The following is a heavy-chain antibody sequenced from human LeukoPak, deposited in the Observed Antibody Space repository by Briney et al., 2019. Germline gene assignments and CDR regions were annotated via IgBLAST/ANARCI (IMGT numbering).Heavy chain of an antibody. CDR3: ARDGPDYGGNSYYYGMDV. D-gene: IGHD4-23*01. Sequence: GGSLRLSCAASGFTFSSYAMSWVRQAPGKGLEWVSDVSGSGASTYYADSVKGRFTISRDNSKNTLYLQMNSLRAEDTAVYYCARDGPDYGGNSYYYGMDVWGQGTTVTVSS. J-gene: IGHJ6*02. CDR1: GFTFSSYA. V-gene: IGHV3-23*01. CDR2: VSGSGAST.